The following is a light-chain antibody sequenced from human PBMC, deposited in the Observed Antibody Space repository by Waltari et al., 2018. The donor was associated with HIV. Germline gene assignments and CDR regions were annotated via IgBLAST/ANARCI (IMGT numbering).Light chain of an antibody. Sequence: DIVMTQSPDSLAASLGERATINCKSSQSVLYSSNNKNYLAWYQQKAGQPPKLLIYWASTRESWVPDRFSGSGSGTDFTLTISSLQAEDVAVYYCHQYYTTPPTFGQGTKVEIK. CDR1: QSVLYSSNNKNY. J-gene: IGKJ1*01. CDR3: HQYYTTPPT. CDR2: WAS. V-gene: IGKV4-1*01.